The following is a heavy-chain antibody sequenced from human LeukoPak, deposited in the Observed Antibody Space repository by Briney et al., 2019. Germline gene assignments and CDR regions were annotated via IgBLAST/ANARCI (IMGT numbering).Heavy chain of an antibody. J-gene: IGHJ6*02. V-gene: IGHV1-18*01. D-gene: IGHD6-13*01. CDR2: ISAYNGNT. CDR3: ARDIRSSSSWSITLDQYYYDMDV. Sequence: ASVKVSCKASGYTFTNYGMSWVRQAPAQGLEWMGWISAYNGNTNYAQKLQGRVTMTTDTSTSTAYMELRSLRSDDTAVYYCARDIRSSSSWSITLDQYYYDMDVWGQGTTVTVSS. CDR1: GYTFTNYG.